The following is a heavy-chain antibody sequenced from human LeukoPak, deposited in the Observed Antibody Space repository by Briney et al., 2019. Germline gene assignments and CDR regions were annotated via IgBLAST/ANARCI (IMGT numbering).Heavy chain of an antibody. J-gene: IGHJ3*02. CDR2: FYYSGST. D-gene: IGHD2-15*01. CDR1: GGSISSYY. CDR3: AKGGRGSADAFDI. V-gene: IGHV4-59*01. Sequence: SETLSLTCTVSGGSISSYYWNWIRQPPGKGLEWIGYFYYSGSTNYNPSLESRVTISVDTSKNQFFLKLSTVTAADTAVYYCAKGGRGSADAFDIWGQGTMVTVSS.